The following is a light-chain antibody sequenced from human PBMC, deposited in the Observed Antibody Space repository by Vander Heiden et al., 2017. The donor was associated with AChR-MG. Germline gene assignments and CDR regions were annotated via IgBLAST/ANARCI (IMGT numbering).Light chain of an antibody. CDR1: QSVGSN. Sequence: EIVMTQSPATLSVSPGERATLSCRASQSVGSNLAWYQQKPGQAPRLLIYGASTRATGIPARFSGSGSGTEFTLTISSLQSEDFAVYYCQQYPFTFGPGTKVDIK. CDR3: QQYPFT. J-gene: IGKJ3*01. CDR2: GAS. V-gene: IGKV3-15*01.